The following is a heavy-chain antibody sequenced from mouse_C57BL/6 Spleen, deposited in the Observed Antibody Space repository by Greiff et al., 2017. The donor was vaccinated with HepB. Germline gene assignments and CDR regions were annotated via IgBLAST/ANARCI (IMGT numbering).Heavy chain of an antibody. V-gene: IGHV1-55*01. Sequence: QVQLKESGAELVKPGASVKMSCKASGYTFTSYWITWVKQRPGQGLEWIGDIYPGSGSTNYNEKFKSKATLTVDTSSSTAYMQLSSLTSEDSAVYYCARGGTVVAHWYFDVWGTGTTVTVSS. CDR3: ARGGTVVAHWYFDV. D-gene: IGHD1-1*01. CDR2: IYPGSGST. J-gene: IGHJ1*03. CDR1: GYTFTSYW.